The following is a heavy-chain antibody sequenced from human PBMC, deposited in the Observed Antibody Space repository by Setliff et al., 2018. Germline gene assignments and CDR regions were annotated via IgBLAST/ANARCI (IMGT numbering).Heavy chain of an antibody. Sequence: GGSLRLSCAASGFNFSIYTMTWVRQAPGKGLEWVSSIPSTGSRTDYADSVQGRFIVSRDNSKNTLYLEMNTLRTDDTALYYCAKRGKGNGSGGYFGYDPFDVWGQGTLVTVSS. V-gene: IGHV3-23*01. CDR2: IPSTGSRT. J-gene: IGHJ3*01. CDR3: AKRGKGNGSGGYFGYDPFDV. CDR1: GFNFSIYT. D-gene: IGHD3-22*01.